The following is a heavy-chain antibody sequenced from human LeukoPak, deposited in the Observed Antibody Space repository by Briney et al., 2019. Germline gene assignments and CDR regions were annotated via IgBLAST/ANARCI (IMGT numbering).Heavy chain of an antibody. D-gene: IGHD3-10*01. J-gene: IGHJ6*02. Sequence: ASVKVSCKASGGTFSSYAISWVRQAPGQGLEWMGGIIPIFGTANYAQKFQGRVTITADKSTSTAYMELSSLRSEDTAVYYCAASCYGSGDIECGPDYYGMDVWGQGTTVTVSS. V-gene: IGHV1-69*06. CDR2: IIPIFGTA. CDR1: GGTFSSYA. CDR3: AASCYGSGDIECGPDYYGMDV.